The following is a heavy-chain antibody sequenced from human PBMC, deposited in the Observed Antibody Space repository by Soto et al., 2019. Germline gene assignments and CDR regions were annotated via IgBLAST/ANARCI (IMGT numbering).Heavy chain of an antibody. D-gene: IGHD3-9*01. CDR3: ARDYRYDILTGYYLDYYYGMDV. CDR1: GFTFSSYS. V-gene: IGHV3-21*01. J-gene: IGHJ6*02. Sequence: GESLKISCAASGFTFSSYSMNWVRQAPGKGLEWVSSISSSSSYIYYADSVKGRFTISRDNAKNSLYLQMNSLRAEDTAVYYCARDYRYDILTGYYLDYYYGMDVWGQGTTVTVSS. CDR2: ISSSSSYI.